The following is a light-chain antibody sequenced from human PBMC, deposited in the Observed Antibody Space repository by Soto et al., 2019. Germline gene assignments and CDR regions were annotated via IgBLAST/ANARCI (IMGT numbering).Light chain of an antibody. J-gene: IGKJ2*01. Sequence: DIQMTQSPSTLSASVGDRVTITCRASQSISSWLAWYQQKPGKAPKLLIYKASSLESGVPSRFSGSGSGTEFTLTIRSLQPDDFATYYCQQYNSYSPRYTFGQGTKLEIK. CDR1: QSISSW. V-gene: IGKV1-5*03. CDR2: KAS. CDR3: QQYNSYSPRYT.